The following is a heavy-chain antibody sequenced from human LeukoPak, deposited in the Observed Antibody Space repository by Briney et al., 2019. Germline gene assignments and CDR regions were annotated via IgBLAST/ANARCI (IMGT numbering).Heavy chain of an antibody. D-gene: IGHD2-15*01. V-gene: IGHV3-15*01. Sequence: GGSLRLSCAASGFTFSNAWMSWVRQAPGKGLEWVGRIKSKSDGGTTDYAAPVKGRFTISRDDSKSSLYLQMNNLKTEDTAVYYCTTDTRRVVVPKWGQGTLVTVSS. J-gene: IGHJ4*02. CDR2: IKSKSDGGTT. CDR3: TTDTRRVVVPK. CDR1: GFTFSNAW.